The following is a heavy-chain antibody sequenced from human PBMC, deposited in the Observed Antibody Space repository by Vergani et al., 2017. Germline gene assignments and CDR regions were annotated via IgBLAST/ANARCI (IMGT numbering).Heavy chain of an antibody. CDR2: IYHSGST. J-gene: IGHJ6*02. V-gene: IGHV4-38-2*01. Sequence: QVQLQESGPGLVKPSETLSLTCAVSGYSISSTYYWGWIRQPPGKGLEWIGSIYHSGSTYNNPSLKSRVTISVDTSKNQFSLKLSTVTAADTAVYYCARHRGDNGRGGMDVWGQGTTVTVSS. CDR3: ARHRGDNGRGGMDV. CDR1: GYSISSTYY. D-gene: IGHD4-17*01.